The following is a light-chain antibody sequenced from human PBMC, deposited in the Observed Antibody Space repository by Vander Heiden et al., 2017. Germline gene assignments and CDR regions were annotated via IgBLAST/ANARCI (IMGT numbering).Light chain of an antibody. CDR3: QQYNSYPWT. CDR1: QSISSW. J-gene: IGKJ1*01. Sequence: DIQITHSPSTLSASVGDRVTITCRASQSISSWLAWYQQKPGKAPKLLIYKGSSLESGVPSRFSGSGSGTEFTLTISSLQPDDFATYYCQQYNSYPWTFGQGTKVEI. V-gene: IGKV1-5*03. CDR2: KGS.